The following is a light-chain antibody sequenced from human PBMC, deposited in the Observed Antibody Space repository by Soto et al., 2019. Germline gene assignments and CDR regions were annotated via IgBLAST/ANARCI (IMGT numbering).Light chain of an antibody. CDR1: QSVSSN. CDR2: GAS. J-gene: IGKJ1*01. CDR3: QQYNDWPPWT. V-gene: IGKV3-15*01. Sequence: EILMTPSPATLSVSPGERATLSCRASQSVSSNVAWYQQKPGQAPRLLIYGASNRATGIPARFSGSGSGTDFSLTITSLQSEDFAVYYCQQYNDWPPWTFGQGTKVDIK.